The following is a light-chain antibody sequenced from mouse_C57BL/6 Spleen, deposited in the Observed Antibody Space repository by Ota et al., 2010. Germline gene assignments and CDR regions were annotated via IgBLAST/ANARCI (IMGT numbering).Light chain of an antibody. CDR2: GAS. CDR3: QQYSSYPFT. J-gene: IGKJ4*01. V-gene: IGKV8-28*01. Sequence: DIVMTQSPSSLSVSAGEKVTMSCKSSQSLLNSGNQKNYLAWYQQKPGQPPKLLIYGASTRESGVPDRFTGSGSGTDFTLTISNVQSEDLADYFCQQYSSYPFTFGSGLSWK. CDR1: QSLLNSGNQKNY.